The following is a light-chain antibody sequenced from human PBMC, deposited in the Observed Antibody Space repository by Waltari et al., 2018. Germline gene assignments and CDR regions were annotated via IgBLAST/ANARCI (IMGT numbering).Light chain of an antibody. J-gene: IGLJ2*01. CDR2: TNN. CDR1: SSNIGRNS. CDR3: AAWDDSRVV. V-gene: IGLV1-47*01. Sequence: QSVLTQPPSASGTPGQRVTISCSGSSSNIGRNSVYWYQQLPGTAPKLLIYTNNQRPSGVPDRFSGSKSGTSASLAISGLRSEDEADYYCAAWDDSRVVFGGGTKLTVL.